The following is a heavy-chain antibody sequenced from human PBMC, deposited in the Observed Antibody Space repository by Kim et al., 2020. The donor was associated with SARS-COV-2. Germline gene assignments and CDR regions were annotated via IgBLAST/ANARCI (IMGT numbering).Heavy chain of an antibody. Sequence: GGSLRLSCAASGFTFSIYDMHWVRQGTGKGLEWVAAIGTGGDTYYPGSVKGRFTISRENAKNSLYLQMNSLRAGDTAVYYCARAPKATAGMCDIWGQGTMVTVSS. CDR3: ARAPKATAGMCDI. CDR2: IGTGGDT. V-gene: IGHV3-13*01. J-gene: IGHJ3*02. CDR1: GFTFSIYD. D-gene: IGHD6-13*01.